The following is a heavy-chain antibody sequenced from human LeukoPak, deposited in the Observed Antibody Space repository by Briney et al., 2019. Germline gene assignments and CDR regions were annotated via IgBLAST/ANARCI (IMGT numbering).Heavy chain of an antibody. D-gene: IGHD3-3*01. J-gene: IGHJ4*02. CDR2: IYSGGST. Sequence: GGSLRLSCAASGFTVSSNYMSWVRQAPGKGLEWVSVIYSGGSTYYADSVKGRFTISRDNSKNTLYLQMNSLRAEDTAVNYCARGPPYYDFWSGSYYFDYWGQGTLVTVSS. V-gene: IGHV3-53*01. CDR3: ARGPPYYDFWSGSYYFDY. CDR1: GFTVSSNY.